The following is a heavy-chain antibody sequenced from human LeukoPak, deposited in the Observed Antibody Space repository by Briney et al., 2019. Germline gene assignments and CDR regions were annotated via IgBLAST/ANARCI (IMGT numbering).Heavy chain of an antibody. CDR1: RYTFISYE. D-gene: IGHD6-13*01. CDR2: MNPNSGNT. CDR3: ARGRGYSSSSYAGIVGATRRDYYFDY. J-gene: IGHJ4*02. V-gene: IGHV1-8*01. Sequence: EASVKVSCMASRYTFISYEINWVRQATGQGLEWMGWMNPNSGNTDYAQKFQGRVTMTRNTSISTAYMELSSLRSEDTAVYYCARGRGYSSSSYAGIVGATRRDYYFDYWGQGTLVTVSS.